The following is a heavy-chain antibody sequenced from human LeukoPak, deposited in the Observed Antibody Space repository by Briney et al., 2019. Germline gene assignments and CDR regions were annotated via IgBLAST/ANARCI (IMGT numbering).Heavy chain of an antibody. CDR1: GFTFSNYG. V-gene: IGHV3-33*01. D-gene: IGHD2-2*01. J-gene: IGHJ4*02. CDR3: ARGDCSTTSCYLFDF. Sequence: GRSLRFSCAASGFTFSNYGMHWVRQAPGKGLEWVAIIWYDGSKKYYADSVKGRATISRDNSGNTVYLQLDSLRAEDTAVYYCARGDCSTTSCYLFDFWGQGTLVTVSS. CDR2: IWYDGSKK.